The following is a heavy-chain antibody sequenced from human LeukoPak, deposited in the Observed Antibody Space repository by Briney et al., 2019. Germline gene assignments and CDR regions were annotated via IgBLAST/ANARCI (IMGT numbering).Heavy chain of an antibody. Sequence: GGSLRLSCAASGFTFSSYWMSWVRQAPGKGLEWVANINQDGSDKNYVDSVKGRFTISRDNAKNSLYLQMNSLRAEDTAVYYCAKFTRRSGDCLWGQGILVNVSS. CDR2: INQDGSDK. V-gene: IGHV3-7*01. J-gene: IGHJ4*02. D-gene: IGHD2-21*01. CDR3: AKFTRRSGDCL. CDR1: GFTFSSYW.